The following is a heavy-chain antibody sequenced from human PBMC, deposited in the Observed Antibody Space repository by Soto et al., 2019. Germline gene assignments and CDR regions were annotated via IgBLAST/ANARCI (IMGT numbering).Heavy chain of an antibody. J-gene: IGHJ3*02. D-gene: IGHD4-17*01. CDR3: ARNDYGDYDDVLDI. CDR2: ISAYNGNT. Sequence: VKVSCKASGYTFTSYGISWVRQAPGQGLEWMGWISAYNGNTNYAQKLQGRVTMTTDTSTSTAYMELRSLRSDDTAVYYCARNDYGDYDDVLDIWGQGTMVTVSS. CDR1: GYTFTSYG. V-gene: IGHV1-18*01.